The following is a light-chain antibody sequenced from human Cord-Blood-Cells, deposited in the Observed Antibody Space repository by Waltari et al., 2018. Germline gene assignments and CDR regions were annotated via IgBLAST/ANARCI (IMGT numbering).Light chain of an antibody. J-gene: IGLJ2*01. V-gene: IGLV2-23*01. CDR1: SSDVGSYNL. CDR3: CSYAGRSTLV. CDR2: EGS. Sequence: QSALTQPASVSGSPGQSITISCTGTSSDVGSYNLVSWYQQHPGKAPKLMIYEGSKRPSGVSNGFSGSKSGNTASLTISGLQAEDEADYYCCSYAGRSTLVFGGGTKLTVL.